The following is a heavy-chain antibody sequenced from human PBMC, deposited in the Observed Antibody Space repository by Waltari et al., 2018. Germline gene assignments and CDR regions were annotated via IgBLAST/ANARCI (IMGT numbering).Heavy chain of an antibody. D-gene: IGHD2-8*02. CDR2: IFSNDEK. Sequence: QVTLKESGPVLVKPTETLTLTCTVSGFSLSNARMGVSWLRQPPGKALEWLAHIFSNDEKSYSTSLKSRLTISKDTSKSQVVLTMTNMDPVDTDTYYCARSTTGNDAFDIWGQGTMVTVSS. V-gene: IGHV2-26*01. J-gene: IGHJ3*02. CDR1: GFSLSNARMG. CDR3: ARSTTGNDAFDI.